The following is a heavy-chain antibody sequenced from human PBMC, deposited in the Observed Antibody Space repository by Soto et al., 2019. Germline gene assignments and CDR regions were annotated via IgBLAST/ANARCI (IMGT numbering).Heavy chain of an antibody. V-gene: IGHV3-74*01. CDR2: IDSNGRFP. Sequence: EVQLVESGGALVQPGGSLRLSCAASGFTFRNYYMHWVRQAPGKGLEWVARIDSNGRFPTYADSVKGRFTISRDNAKNTLLLQMDSLAAEDTAVYYCAREQYTLNYAGYWGQGTQVTVSS. J-gene: IGHJ1*01. CDR3: AREQYTLNYAGY. D-gene: IGHD1-7*01. CDR1: GFTFRNYY.